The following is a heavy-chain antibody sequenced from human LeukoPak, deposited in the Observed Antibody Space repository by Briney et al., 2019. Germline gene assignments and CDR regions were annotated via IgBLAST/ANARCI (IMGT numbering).Heavy chain of an antibody. CDR1: GGSISSSSYY. V-gene: IGHV4-61*05. J-gene: IGHJ6*02. CDR2: TYYNGST. CDR3: AGTMVRGPNHDYYYGMDV. Sequence: PSETLSLTCTVSGGSISSSSYYWSWIRQPPGKGLEWIGYTYYNGSTNYNPSLKSRVTISVDTSKNQFSLKLSSVTAADTAVYYCAGTMVRGPNHDYYYGMDVWGQGTTVTVSS. D-gene: IGHD3-10*01.